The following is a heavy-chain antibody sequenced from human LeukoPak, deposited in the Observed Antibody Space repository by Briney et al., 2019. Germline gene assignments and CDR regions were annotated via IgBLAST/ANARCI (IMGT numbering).Heavy chain of an antibody. CDR1: GFTFISYG. CDR2: ISSSSSYI. Sequence: GWSLRLSCAASGFTFISYGMTWVRQAPGKGLQWVSSISSSSSYIYYADSVKGRFTISRDNAKNSLYLQMNSLRAEDTAVYYCALFDSDLAYYYYYGMDVWGQGTTVTVSS. V-gene: IGHV3-21*01. J-gene: IGHJ6*02. CDR3: ALFDSDLAYYYYYGMDV. D-gene: IGHD2-21*01.